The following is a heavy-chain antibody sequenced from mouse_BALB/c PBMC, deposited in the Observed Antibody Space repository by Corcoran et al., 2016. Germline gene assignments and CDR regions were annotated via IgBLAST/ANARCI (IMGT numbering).Heavy chain of an antibody. V-gene: IGHV14-3*02. CDR1: GFNIKDTY. J-gene: IGHJ4*01. CDR2: IDPANGNT. CDR3: AREEWSHYYAMDY. Sequence: EVQLQQSGAELVKPGASVKLSCTASGFNIKDTYMHWVKQRPEQGLEWIGRIDPANGNTKYDPKFQGKATITADTSSNTAYLQLSSLTSEDTAVYYCAREEWSHYYAMDYWGQGTSVTVSS. D-gene: IGHD1-1*02.